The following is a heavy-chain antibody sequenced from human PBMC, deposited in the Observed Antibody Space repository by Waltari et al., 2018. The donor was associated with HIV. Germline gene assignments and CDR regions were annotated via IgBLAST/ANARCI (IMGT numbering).Heavy chain of an antibody. Sequence: EVQLVGSGGGVVQPGGSLRLSCAAPRFTLSSSASGWAGRAPGKGLEWVSAISGSGGSTYYADSVKGRFTISRDNSKNTLYLQMNSLRAEDTAVYYCARQQGSTVTTQGLWGQGTLVTVSS. D-gene: IGHD4-17*01. J-gene: IGHJ4*02. CDR3: ARQQGSTVTTQGL. CDR1: RFTLSSSA. CDR2: ISGSGGST. V-gene: IGHV3-23*04.